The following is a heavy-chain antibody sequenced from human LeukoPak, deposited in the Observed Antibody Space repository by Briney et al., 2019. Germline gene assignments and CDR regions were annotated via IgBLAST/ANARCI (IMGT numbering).Heavy chain of an antibody. D-gene: IGHD2-2*01. CDR1: GFTFITYA. Sequence: GGSLRLSCAASGFTFITYAMSWVRQAPGKGLEWVSTISGTGINTYYPDSVKGRFTIARDNSKNTLYLQMSSLRADDTAVYYCAKYPYDQLLSFDYWGQGTLVIVSS. CDR2: ISGTGINT. CDR3: AKYPYDQLLSFDY. J-gene: IGHJ4*02. V-gene: IGHV3-23*01.